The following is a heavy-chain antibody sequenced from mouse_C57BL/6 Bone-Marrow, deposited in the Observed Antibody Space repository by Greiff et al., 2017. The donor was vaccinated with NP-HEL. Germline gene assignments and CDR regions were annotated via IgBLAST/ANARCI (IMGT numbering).Heavy chain of an antibody. J-gene: IGHJ3*01. CDR2: IHPNSGST. CDR1: GYTFTSYW. CDR3: ARSGDYDGY. Sequence: QVQLQQPGAELVKPGASVKLSCKASGYTFTSYWMHWVKQRPGQGLEWIGMIHPNSGSTNYNEKFKGKSTLTVDKSSSTAYMQLSSLTSEDSAVYYCARSGDYDGYWGQGTLVTVSA. V-gene: IGHV1-64*01. D-gene: IGHD2-4*01.